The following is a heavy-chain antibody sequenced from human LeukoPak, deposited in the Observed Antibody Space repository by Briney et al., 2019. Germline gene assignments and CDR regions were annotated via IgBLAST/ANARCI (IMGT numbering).Heavy chain of an antibody. CDR3: ARDYTGGWNDY. V-gene: IGHV3-7*01. CDR1: GFTFSSYW. CDR2: IKQDGSEK. J-gene: IGHJ3*01. D-gene: IGHD1-1*01. Sequence: LTGGSLRLSCAASGFTFSSYWMSWVRQAPGKGLEWVANIKQDGSEKYYVDSLKGRFTISRDNAKSSLFLQMNSLRAEDTAVYYCARDYTGGWNDYWGQGTMVTVSS.